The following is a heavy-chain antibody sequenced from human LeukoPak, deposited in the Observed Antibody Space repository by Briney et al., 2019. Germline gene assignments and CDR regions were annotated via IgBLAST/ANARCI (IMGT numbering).Heavy chain of an antibody. CDR2: IIPIFATA. D-gene: IGHD6-19*01. Sequence: GASVKVSCKASGGTFSSYAISWVRQAPGQGLEWMGGIIPIFATANYAQKFQGRVTITADESTSTAYMELSSLRSEDTAVYYCAKDRDSSGWYGRWSGSYYYYGMDVWGQGTTVTVSS. J-gene: IGHJ6*02. CDR1: GGTFSSYA. V-gene: IGHV1-69*13. CDR3: AKDRDSSGWYGRWSGSYYYYGMDV.